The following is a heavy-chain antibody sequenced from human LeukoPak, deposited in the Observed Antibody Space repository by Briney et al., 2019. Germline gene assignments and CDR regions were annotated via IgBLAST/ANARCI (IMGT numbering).Heavy chain of an antibody. D-gene: IGHD3-3*01. CDR2: IYTSGST. Sequence: SQTLSLTCTASGGSISSGSYYWSWIRQPAGKGLEWIGRIYTSGSTNYNPSLKSRVTISVDTSKNQFSLKLSSVTAADTAVYYCARGRYYYDFWSGYYTKNWFDPWGQGTLVTVSS. CDR1: GGSISSGSYY. J-gene: IGHJ5*02. V-gene: IGHV4-61*02. CDR3: ARGRYYYDFWSGYYTKNWFDP.